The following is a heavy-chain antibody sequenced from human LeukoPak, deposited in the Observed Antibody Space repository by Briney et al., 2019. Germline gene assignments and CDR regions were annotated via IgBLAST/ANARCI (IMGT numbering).Heavy chain of an antibody. CDR2: IYPGDSDT. CDR1: GYSFTNYW. D-gene: IGHD2-2*01. Sequence: GESLKISCKGSGYSFTNYWIGWVRQLPGKGLEWMGIIYPGDSDTRYSPSFQGQVTISADKSISTAYLQWNSLKASDTAMYYCARHLPAARTLEYWGQGTLVTVSS. J-gene: IGHJ4*02. V-gene: IGHV5-51*01. CDR3: ARHLPAARTLEY.